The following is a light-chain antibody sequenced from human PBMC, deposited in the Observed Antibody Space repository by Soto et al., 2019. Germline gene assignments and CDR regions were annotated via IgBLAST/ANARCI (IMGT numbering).Light chain of an antibody. CDR2: KPT. J-gene: IGKJ2*01. V-gene: IGKV1-5*03. CDR3: QQYNDYQYT. Sequence: DIQMTQSPSTLSASVGDRVTITCRASQSITTWLAWYQQKPGKAPKLLIYKPTNLQSGVPSRFSGSGSGTEFSLTISCLQPEDFAIYYCQQYNDYQYTFGQGTKLEIK. CDR1: QSITTW.